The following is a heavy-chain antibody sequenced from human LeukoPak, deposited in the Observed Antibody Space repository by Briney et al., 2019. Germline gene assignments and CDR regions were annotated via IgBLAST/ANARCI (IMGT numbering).Heavy chain of an antibody. Sequence: SVKVSCKXSGGTFSSDAISWVQQAPGQGLEWMGGIIPIFGTANYAQKFQGRVTITADESTSTAYMELSSLRSEDTAVYYCARSFKEMALDAFDIWGQGTMVTVSS. CDR1: GGTFSSDA. V-gene: IGHV1-69*13. CDR2: IIPIFGTA. J-gene: IGHJ3*02. D-gene: IGHD5-24*01. CDR3: ARSFKEMALDAFDI.